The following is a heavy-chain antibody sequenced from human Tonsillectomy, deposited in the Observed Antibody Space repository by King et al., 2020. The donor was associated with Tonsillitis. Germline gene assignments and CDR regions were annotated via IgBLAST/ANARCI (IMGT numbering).Heavy chain of an antibody. Sequence: LQLQESGQGLLKPSETLSLTCTVSGGSISSYYWSWIRQPPGKGLEWIGYIYYSGSTNYNPSLKSRVTISVDTSKNQFSLKLSSVTAADTAVYYCARGESGSYKLEFDYWGQGTLVTVSS. V-gene: IGHV4-59*01. CDR3: ARGESGSYKLEFDY. J-gene: IGHJ4*02. D-gene: IGHD1-26*01. CDR1: GGSISSYY. CDR2: IYYSGST.